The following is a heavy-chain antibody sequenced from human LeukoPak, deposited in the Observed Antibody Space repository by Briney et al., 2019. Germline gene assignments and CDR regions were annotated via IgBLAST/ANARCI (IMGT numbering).Heavy chain of an antibody. J-gene: IGHJ5*02. CDR3: ARDRFEGYDFWSGYKVVVFDP. CDR1: GYTFTSYG. V-gene: IGHV1-18*01. Sequence: ASVKVSCKASGYTFTSYGISWVRQAPGQGLEWMGWISAYNGNTNYAQKLQGRVTMTTDTSTSTAYMELRSLRSDDTAVYYCARDRFEGYDFWSGYKVVVFDPWGQGILVTVSS. CDR2: ISAYNGNT. D-gene: IGHD3-3*01.